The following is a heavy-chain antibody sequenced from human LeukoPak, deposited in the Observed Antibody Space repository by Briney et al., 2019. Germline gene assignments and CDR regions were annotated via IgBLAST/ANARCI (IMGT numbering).Heavy chain of an antibody. J-gene: IGHJ5*02. CDR3: AGTCLKYCSSTSWFDH. V-gene: IGHV3-23*01. D-gene: IGHD2-2*01. CDR2: ISGSGGST. Sequence: PGGSLRLSCAASGFTFSSYAMSWVRQAPGKGLEWVSAISGSGGSTYYADSVKGRFTISRDNSKNTLYLQMNSLRAEDTAVYYCAGTCLKYCSSTSWFDHWGQGTLVTVSS. CDR1: GFTFSSYA.